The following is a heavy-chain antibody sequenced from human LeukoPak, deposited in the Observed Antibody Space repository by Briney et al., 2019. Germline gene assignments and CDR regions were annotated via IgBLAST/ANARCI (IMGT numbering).Heavy chain of an antibody. J-gene: IGHJ3*02. CDR3: ARGGRANGVYDAFDI. Sequence: GGSLRLSCAASGFTFSSYEMNWVRQAPGKGLEWISYISSSGTTIYYADSVKGRFTISRDNAKNSLYLQMNTLRAEDTALYYCARGGRANGVYDAFDIWGQGTIVTVSS. CDR1: GFTFSSYE. CDR2: ISSSGTTI. D-gene: IGHD2-8*01. V-gene: IGHV3-48*03.